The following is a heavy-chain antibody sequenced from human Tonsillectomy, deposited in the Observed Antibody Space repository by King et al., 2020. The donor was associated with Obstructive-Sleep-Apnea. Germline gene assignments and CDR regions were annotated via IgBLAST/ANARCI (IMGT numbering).Heavy chain of an antibody. CDR2: IYHSGST. CDR3: ARDGGGTPADY. J-gene: IGHJ4*02. V-gene: IGHV4-38-2*02. Sequence: QLQESGPGLVKPSETLSLTCSVSGYSISRHYYWGWIRQPPGRGLEWIASIYHSGSTYYNPSLKSRVTISIDTSKNQFSLNLTSVTAADTAVYYCARDGGGTPADYWGQGTLVTVS. CDR1: GYSISRHYY. D-gene: IGHD2-15*01.